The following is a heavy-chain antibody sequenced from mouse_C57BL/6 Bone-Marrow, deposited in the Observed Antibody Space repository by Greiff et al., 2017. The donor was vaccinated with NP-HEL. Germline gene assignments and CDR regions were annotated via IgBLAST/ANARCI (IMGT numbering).Heavy chain of an antibody. CDR2: IRLKSDNYAT. CDR1: GFTFSNYW. V-gene: IGHV6-3*01. Sequence: DVMLVESGGGLVQPGGSMKLSCVASGFTFSNYWMNWVRQSPEKGLEWVAQIRLKSDNYATHYAESVKGRFTISRDDSKSSVYLQMNNLRAEDTGIYYCTDYYGGYFDVWGTGTTVTVSS. CDR3: TDYYGGYFDV. J-gene: IGHJ1*03. D-gene: IGHD1-1*01.